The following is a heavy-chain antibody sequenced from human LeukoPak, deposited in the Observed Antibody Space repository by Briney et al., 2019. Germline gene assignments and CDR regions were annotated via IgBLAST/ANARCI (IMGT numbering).Heavy chain of an antibody. V-gene: IGHV4-38-2*01. CDR1: GYSISSGYY. D-gene: IGHD6-13*01. Sequence: PSDTLSLTCAVSGYSISSGYYWGWFRQPPGKGLEWIGCMYHSGSTYYNPSLKSRVTISVDTSKNQFSLKLSSATAADTAVYYCARQGGSSSPYYYYYMDVWGKGTTVTVSS. CDR2: MYHSGST. CDR3: ARQGGSSSPYYYYYMDV. J-gene: IGHJ6*03.